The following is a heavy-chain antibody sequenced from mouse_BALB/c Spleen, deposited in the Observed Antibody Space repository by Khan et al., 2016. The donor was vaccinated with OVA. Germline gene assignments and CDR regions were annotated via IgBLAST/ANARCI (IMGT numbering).Heavy chain of an antibody. CDR3: ARVARTTYGVDC. CDR1: GYTFSSYW. J-gene: IGHJ4*01. V-gene: IGHV1-9*01. CDR2: ILPGRGNS. Sequence: QVQLQQSGAELMKPGASVKISCKATGYTFSSYWLEWVKQRPGHGLEWIAEILPGRGNSNYNEKFKGKATFTADTSSNIAYMQLNSLTSEDSAVYYCARVARTTYGVDCWGQGASVTVSS. D-gene: IGHD3-3*01.